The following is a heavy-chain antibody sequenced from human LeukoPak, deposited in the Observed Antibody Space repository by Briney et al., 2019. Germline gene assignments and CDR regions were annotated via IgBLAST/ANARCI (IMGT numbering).Heavy chain of an antibody. CDR3: AKQKGYCSGGSCYYSDY. Sequence: GGSLRLSCAASGFPFHTFGMSWVRQAPGKGLEWVSSISAGSDSTDYADSVKGRFTISRDNSKNTLYLQMNSLRAEDTARYYCAKQKGYCSGGSCYYSDYWGQGTLVTVSS. CDR2: ISAGSDST. CDR1: GFPFHTFG. V-gene: IGHV3-23*01. J-gene: IGHJ4*02. D-gene: IGHD2-15*01.